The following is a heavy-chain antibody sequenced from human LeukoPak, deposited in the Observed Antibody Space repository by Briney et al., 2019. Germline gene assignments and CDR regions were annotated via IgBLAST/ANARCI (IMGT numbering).Heavy chain of an antibody. Sequence: PGGSLRLSCAASGFTFSMYAMSWVRQAPGKGLEWVSTISSSGGSTYYADSVKGRFTISRDNSKNTLYLQMNSLRAEDTAVYYCAKAPPATAAFEAWGQGTLLTVSS. CDR2: ISSSGGST. J-gene: IGHJ5*02. CDR3: AKAPPATAAFEA. V-gene: IGHV3-23*01. CDR1: GFTFSMYA. D-gene: IGHD6-13*01.